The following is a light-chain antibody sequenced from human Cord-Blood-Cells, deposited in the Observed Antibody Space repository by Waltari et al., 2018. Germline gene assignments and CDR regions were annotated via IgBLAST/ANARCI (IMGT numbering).Light chain of an antibody. CDR3: QQYDSLPYT. CDR1: QDISNY. CDR2: DAS. Sequence: DIQMTKSPSSLSASVGDRVTITCQASQDISNYLNWYQQKPGKAPKLLIYDASNLETGVPSRFSGSGSGTDFTFTISSLQPEDIATYYCQQYDSLPYTFGQGTKLEIK. J-gene: IGKJ2*01. V-gene: IGKV1-33*01.